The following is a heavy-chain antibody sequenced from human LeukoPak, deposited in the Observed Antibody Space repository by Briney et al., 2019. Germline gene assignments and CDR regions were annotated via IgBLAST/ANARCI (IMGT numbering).Heavy chain of an antibody. V-gene: IGHV3-9*01. J-gene: IGHJ4*02. CDR2: ISWNSGSI. CDR3: AKDHYYDSSGYFDY. CDR1: GFTFDDYA. D-gene: IGHD3-22*01. Sequence: GGSLRLSCAASGFTFDDYAMHWVRQAPGKGLERVSGISWNSGSIGYADSVKGRFTISRDNAKNSLYLQMNSLRAEDTALYYCAKDHYYDSSGYFDYWGQGTLVTVSS.